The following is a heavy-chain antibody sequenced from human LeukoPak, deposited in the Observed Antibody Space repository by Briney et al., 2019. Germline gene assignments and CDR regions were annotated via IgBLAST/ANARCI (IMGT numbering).Heavy chain of an antibody. J-gene: IGHJ4*02. CDR3: ARIWDTAMGPFDY. CDR2: IYSGGST. CDR1: GFTFSDYY. D-gene: IGHD5-18*01. Sequence: QSGGSLRLSCAASGFTFSDYYMSWVRQAPGKGLEWVSVIYSGGSTYYADSVKGRFTISRDNSKNTLYLQMNSLRAEDTAVYYCARIWDTAMGPFDYWGQGTLVTVSS. V-gene: IGHV3-53*01.